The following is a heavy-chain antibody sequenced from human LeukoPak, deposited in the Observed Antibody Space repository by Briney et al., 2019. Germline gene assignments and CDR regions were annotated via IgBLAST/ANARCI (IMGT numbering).Heavy chain of an antibody. CDR1: GYTFTSYD. CDR3: AREGFAAAGTSFDP. D-gene: IGHD6-13*01. CDR2: MNPNSGNT. V-gene: IGHV1-8*01. J-gene: IGHJ5*02. Sequence: ASVKVSCKASGYTFTSYDINWVRQATGQGLEWMGWMNPNSGNTGYAQKFQGRVTMTRNTYISTAYMELSSLRSEDTAVYYCAREGFAAAGTSFDPWGQGTLVTVSS.